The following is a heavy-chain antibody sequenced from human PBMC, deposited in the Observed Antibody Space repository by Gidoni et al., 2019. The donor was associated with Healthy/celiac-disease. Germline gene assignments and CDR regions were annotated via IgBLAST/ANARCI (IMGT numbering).Heavy chain of an antibody. CDR2: ISYSGST. CDR1: GGSVSSSSYH. Sequence: QLQLQESGPGLVKPSETLSLTCTVSGGSVSSSSYHWGWFRQPPGKGLEWSGNISYSGSTYYNPSLKSRATISVDTSKNQFSLKLSSVTAADTAVYYCASCYADYYYYGMDVWGQGTTVTVSS. V-gene: IGHV4-39*01. D-gene: IGHD2-2*01. J-gene: IGHJ6*02. CDR3: ASCYADYYYYGMDV.